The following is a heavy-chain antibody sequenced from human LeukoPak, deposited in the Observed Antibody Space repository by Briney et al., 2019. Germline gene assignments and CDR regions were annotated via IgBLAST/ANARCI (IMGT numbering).Heavy chain of an antibody. CDR1: GFTFSSYA. CDR2: ISYDGSNK. J-gene: IGHJ4*02. D-gene: IGHD4-17*01. Sequence: GGSLRLSCAASGFTFSSYAMHWVRQAPGKGLEWVAVISYDGSNKYYADSVKGRFTISRDYSKNTLYLQMNSLRAEDTAAYYCARAYGDYAEFDYWGQGTLVTVSS. V-gene: IGHV3-30-3*01. CDR3: ARAYGDYAEFDY.